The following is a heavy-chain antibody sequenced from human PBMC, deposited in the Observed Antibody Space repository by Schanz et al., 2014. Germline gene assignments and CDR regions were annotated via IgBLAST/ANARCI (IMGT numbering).Heavy chain of an antibody. CDR3: ARLRGGGVIITT. CDR1: GGSINSGGYR. Sequence: QLQLQESGPGLVKASETLSLTCSVSGGSINSGGYRWGWIRQPPGKGLEWIGTMYSSGSTYYNPALKSRVTIPADTSRNHFPLRVLSVTAADTALYYCARLRGGGVIITTWGQGTLVTVSS. J-gene: IGHJ5*02. V-gene: IGHV4-39*01. D-gene: IGHD3-10*01. CDR2: MYSSGST.